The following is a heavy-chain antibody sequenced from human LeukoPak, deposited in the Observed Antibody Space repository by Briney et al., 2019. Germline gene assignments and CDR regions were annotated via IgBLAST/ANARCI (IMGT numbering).Heavy chain of an antibody. Sequence: GGSLRLSCAASGFTFSSYAMSWVRQAPRKGLEWVSAISDSGGSTYYADSVTGRFTISRDNSKNTLYLQMNSLRAEDTAVYYCAKDLHSSSWYNYFQHWGQGTLVTVSS. CDR3: AKDLHSSSWYNYFQH. J-gene: IGHJ1*01. CDR1: GFTFSSYA. CDR2: ISDSGGST. V-gene: IGHV3-23*01. D-gene: IGHD6-13*01.